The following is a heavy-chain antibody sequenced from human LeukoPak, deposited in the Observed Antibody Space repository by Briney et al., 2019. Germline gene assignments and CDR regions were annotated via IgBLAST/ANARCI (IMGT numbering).Heavy chain of an antibody. D-gene: IGHD3-22*01. Sequence: GSLRLSCAASGFTVSSNYMSWVRQAPGKGLEWVSVIYSGGSTYYADSVKGRFTISRDNSKSTLYLQMNSLRAEDTAVYYCARARRDSRGYYYFDYWGQGTLVTVSS. CDR1: GFTVSSNY. V-gene: IGHV3-53*01. CDR3: ARARRDSRGYYYFDY. CDR2: IYSGGST. J-gene: IGHJ4*02.